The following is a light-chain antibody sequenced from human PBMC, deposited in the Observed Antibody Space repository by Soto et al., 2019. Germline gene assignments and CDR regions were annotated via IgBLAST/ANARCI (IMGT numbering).Light chain of an antibody. V-gene: IGKV3-15*01. CDR3: HQYNDWPPA. CDR2: DAS. Sequence: EVVVTQSPATLSVSPWERATLSCRASQSVSSNVAWYQQKPGQAPRLLIYDASTRATGIPARFSGSGSGTEFTLTISSLQSEDFAVFYCHQYNDWPPAFGQGTKVDIK. CDR1: QSVSSN. J-gene: IGKJ1*01.